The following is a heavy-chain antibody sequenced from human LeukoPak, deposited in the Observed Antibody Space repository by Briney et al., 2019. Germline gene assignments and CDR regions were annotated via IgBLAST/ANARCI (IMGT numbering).Heavy chain of an antibody. J-gene: IGHJ3*02. Sequence: SETLSLTCTVSGGSISSYYWSWIRQPPGKGLEWIGYIYYSGSTNYNPSLKSRVTISLDTSKNQFSLKLSSVTAADTAVYYCARDPSGYRNDAFDIWGQGTMVTVSS. D-gene: IGHD1-14*01. CDR2: IYYSGST. CDR1: GGSISSYY. V-gene: IGHV4-59*01. CDR3: ARDPSGYRNDAFDI.